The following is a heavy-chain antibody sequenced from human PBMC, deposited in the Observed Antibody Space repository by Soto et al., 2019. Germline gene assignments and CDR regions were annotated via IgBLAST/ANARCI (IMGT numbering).Heavy chain of an antibody. D-gene: IGHD2-2*01. Sequence: SETLSLTCTVSGGSLSSTYYWGWIRQPPGKGLEWIGNNYYSGSTYYNPSLKSRVTISVDTSKNQFSLKLNSVTAADTAVYYCARPLGYCSSTSCYFPGWFDLWGQGTLVTVS. J-gene: IGHJ5*02. CDR1: GGSLSSTYY. CDR2: NYYSGST. V-gene: IGHV4-39*01. CDR3: ARPLGYCSSTSCYFPGWFDL.